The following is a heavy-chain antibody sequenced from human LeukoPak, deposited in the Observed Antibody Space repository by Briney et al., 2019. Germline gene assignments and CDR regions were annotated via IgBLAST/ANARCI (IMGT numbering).Heavy chain of an antibody. Sequence: SVKVSCKASGYTFTSYHMHWVRQAPGQGLEWMGGIIPIFGTANYAQKFQGRVTITADESTSTAYMELSSLRSEDTAVYYCARGHYDSSGYYPDYWGQGTLVTVSS. D-gene: IGHD3-22*01. CDR1: GYTFTSYH. CDR3: ARGHYDSSGYYPDY. J-gene: IGHJ4*02. CDR2: IIPIFGTA. V-gene: IGHV1-69*13.